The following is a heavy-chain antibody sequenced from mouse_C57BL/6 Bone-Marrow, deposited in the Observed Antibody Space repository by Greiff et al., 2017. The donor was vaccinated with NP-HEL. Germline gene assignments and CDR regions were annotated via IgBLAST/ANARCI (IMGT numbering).Heavy chain of an antibody. Sequence: QVQLKQSGAELARPGASVKLSCKASGYTFTSYGISWVKQRTGQGLEWIGEIYPRSGNTYYNEKFKGKATLTADKSSSTAYMELRSLTSEDSAVYFCARGDYPWFAYRGQGTLVTVSA. CDR3: ARGDYPWFAY. V-gene: IGHV1-81*01. D-gene: IGHD2-4*01. CDR1: GYTFTSYG. CDR2: IYPRSGNT. J-gene: IGHJ3*01.